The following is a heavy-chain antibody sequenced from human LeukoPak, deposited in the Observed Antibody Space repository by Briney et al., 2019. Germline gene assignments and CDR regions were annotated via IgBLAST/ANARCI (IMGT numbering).Heavy chain of an antibody. Sequence: ASVKVSCKASGYTFTSYGISWVRQAPGQGLEWMGWINTHTGNPAYGQGFTGRFVFSLDTSVSTAYLQINSLKAEDTAVHFCATKPYTGYDFNYWGQGTLVTVSS. CDR3: ATKPYTGYDFNY. CDR1: GYTFTSYG. CDR2: INTHTGNP. V-gene: IGHV7-4-1*02. D-gene: IGHD5-12*01. J-gene: IGHJ4*02.